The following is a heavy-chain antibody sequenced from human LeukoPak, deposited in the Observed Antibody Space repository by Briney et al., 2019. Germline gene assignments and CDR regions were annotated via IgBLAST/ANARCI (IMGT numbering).Heavy chain of an antibody. J-gene: IGHJ4*02. CDR2: IIPILGIA. Sequence: GASVTVSRTASGYTFTSYGISWVRQAPGQGLEWMGRIIPILGIANYAQKFQGRVTITADKSTSTAYMELSSLRSEDTAVYYCARERYYYDSSGDYWGQGTLVTVSS. D-gene: IGHD3-22*01. V-gene: IGHV1-69*04. CDR3: ARERYYYDSSGDY. CDR1: GYTFTSYG.